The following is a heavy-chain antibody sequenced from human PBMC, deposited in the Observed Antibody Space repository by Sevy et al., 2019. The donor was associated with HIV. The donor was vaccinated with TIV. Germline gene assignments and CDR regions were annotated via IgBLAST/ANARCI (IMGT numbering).Heavy chain of an antibody. CDR2: IKQDESEK. CDR1: GFTFSRYW. V-gene: IGHV3-7*01. J-gene: IGHJ4*02. Sequence: GGSLRLSCAASGFTFSRYWMTWVRQAPDKGLEWVANIKQDESEKYYVDSVKGRFTISRDNTKNSLYLQMNSLRADDTAVYYCARAEQVTMLVVFGGLYFDSWGQGTLVTVSS. D-gene: IGHD3-22*01. CDR3: ARAEQVTMLVVFGGLYFDS.